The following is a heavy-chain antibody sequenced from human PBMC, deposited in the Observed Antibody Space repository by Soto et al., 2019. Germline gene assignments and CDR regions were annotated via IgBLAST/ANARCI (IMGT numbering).Heavy chain of an antibody. CDR2: ISSSSSYI. V-gene: IGHV3-21*01. J-gene: IGHJ4*02. D-gene: IGHD3-9*01. CDR1: GFTFSSYS. Sequence: EVQLVESGGGLVKPGGSLRLSCAASGFTFSSYSMNWVRQAPGKGLEWVSSISSSSSYIYYADSVKGRFTISRDNAKNSLDLQMNSLRADDSDVYSCARSDTLTPSDYWGQGTLVTVSS. CDR3: ARSDTLTPSDY.